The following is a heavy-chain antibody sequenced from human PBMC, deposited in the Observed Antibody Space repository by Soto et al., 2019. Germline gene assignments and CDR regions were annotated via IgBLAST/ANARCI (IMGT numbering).Heavy chain of an antibody. CDR1: GYTFTDYS. CDR2: INPSGAGII. Sequence: ASVKVSCKASGYTFTDYSMHWVRQAPGLGLEWMTIINPSGAGIINSAQRFQDRLTMTRDTSTSTVYMELSSLTSEDTAVYYCATAGPHGTWPNFALDVCGQGTTVTGPS. CDR3: ATAGPHGTWPNFALDV. J-gene: IGHJ6*02. V-gene: IGHV1-46*01. D-gene: IGHD1-1*01.